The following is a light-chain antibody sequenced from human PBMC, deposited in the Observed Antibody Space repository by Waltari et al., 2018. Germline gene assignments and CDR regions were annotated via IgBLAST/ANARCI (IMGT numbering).Light chain of an antibody. V-gene: IGLV2-14*01. CDR3: SSYTSSSTWV. J-gene: IGLJ3*02. CDR1: SSDVGGYNY. CDR2: DVS. Sequence: QSALTQPASVSESPGQSITISCTGTSSDVGGYNYVSWYQQHIGKAPKLMIYDVSKRPSGVSNCFSGSKSGNTASLTISGLQAEDEADYYCSSYTSSSTWVFGGGTKLTVL.